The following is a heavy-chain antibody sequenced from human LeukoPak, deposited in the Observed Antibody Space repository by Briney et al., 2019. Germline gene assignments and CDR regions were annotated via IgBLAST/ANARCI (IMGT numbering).Heavy chain of an antibody. CDR1: GGSINNYY. Sequence: SETLSLTCTVSGGSINNYYWCWIRQPPGKGLEWIGYIYYSGSTNYNLSLKSRVTISVDTSKNQFSLKLSSVTAADTAVYYCASALVSRFGVVKNYYMDVWGKGTTVTVSS. D-gene: IGHD3-3*01. CDR3: ASALVSRFGVVKNYYMDV. J-gene: IGHJ6*03. CDR2: IYYSGST. V-gene: IGHV4-59*01.